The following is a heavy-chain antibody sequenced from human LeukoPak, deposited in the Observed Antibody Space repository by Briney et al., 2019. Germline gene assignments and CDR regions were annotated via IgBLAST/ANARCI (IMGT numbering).Heavy chain of an antibody. CDR3: AILKHGTDY. CDR2: IYYSGST. CDR1: GGSISSSSYY. Sequence: SETLSLTCTVSGGSISSSSYYWGWIRQPPGKGLEWIGSIYYSGSTYYNPSLKSRVTISVDTSKNQFSLKLSSVTAADTAVYYCAILKHGTDYWGQGTLVTVSS. J-gene: IGHJ4*02. D-gene: IGHD5-24*01. V-gene: IGHV4-39*01.